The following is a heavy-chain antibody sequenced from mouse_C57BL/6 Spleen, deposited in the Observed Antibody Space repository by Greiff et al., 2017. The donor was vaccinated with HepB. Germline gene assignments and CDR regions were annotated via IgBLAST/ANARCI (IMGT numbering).Heavy chain of an antibody. CDR1: DSEVFPIAY. CDR2: ILPSIGRT. CDR3: ARGDGSSHWYFDV. Sequence: QVQLQQSGSELRSPGSSVKLSCKDFDSEVFPIAYMSWVGQKPGHGFEWIGGILPSIGRTIYGEKFEDKATLDADTLSNTAYLELNSLTSEDSAIYYCARGDGSSHWYFDVWGTGTTVTVSS. J-gene: IGHJ1*03. D-gene: IGHD1-1*01. V-gene: IGHV15-2*01.